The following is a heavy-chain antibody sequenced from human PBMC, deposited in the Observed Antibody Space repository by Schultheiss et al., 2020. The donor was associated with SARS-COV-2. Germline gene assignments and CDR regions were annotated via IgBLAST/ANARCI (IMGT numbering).Heavy chain of an antibody. CDR3: TRTAYCGGDCYFYYYGMDV. Sequence: GGSLRLSCAASGFTFSSYSMNWVRQAPGKGLEWVGRIRSKANSYATAYAASVKGRFTISRDDSKNTAYLQMNSLKTEDTAVYYCTRTAYCGGDCYFYYYGMDVWGQGTTVTVSS. V-gene: IGHV3-73*01. CDR2: IRSKANSYAT. CDR1: GFTFSSYS. J-gene: IGHJ6*02. D-gene: IGHD2-21*02.